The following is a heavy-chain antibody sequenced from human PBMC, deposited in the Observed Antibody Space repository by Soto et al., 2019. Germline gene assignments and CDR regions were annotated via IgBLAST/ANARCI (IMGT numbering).Heavy chain of an antibody. J-gene: IGHJ2*01. CDR3: ASFDSYGGNFWHFDL. CDR2: ISSSSSYI. D-gene: IGHD4-17*01. Sequence: EVQLVESGGGLVKPGGSLRLYCAASGFTFSSYSMNWVRQAPGKGLEWVSSISSSSSYIYYADSVKGRFTISRDNAKNSLYLQMNSLRAEDTAVYYCASFDSYGGNFWHFDLWGRGTLVTVSS. CDR1: GFTFSSYS. V-gene: IGHV3-21*01.